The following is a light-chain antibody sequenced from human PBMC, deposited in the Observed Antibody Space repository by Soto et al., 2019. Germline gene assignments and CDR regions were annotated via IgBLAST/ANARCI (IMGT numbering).Light chain of an antibody. V-gene: IGKV1-5*01. Sequence: DIQLTQSPPTLSASVGDRVTITCRASQSVGLWLAWYQHKPGKAHNVFVYGASSLETGVPSRFGGSGSSTEFTLVINGLQADDSATYYCQQYFSYPLTFGQGTKVEVK. CDR1: QSVGLW. J-gene: IGKJ1*01. CDR2: GAS. CDR3: QQYFSYPLT.